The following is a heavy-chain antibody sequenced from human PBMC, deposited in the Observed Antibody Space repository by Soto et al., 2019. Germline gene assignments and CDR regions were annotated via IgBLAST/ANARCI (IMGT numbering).Heavy chain of an antibody. Sequence: VQLQESGPGLVKPSQTLSLTCTVSGASISSGGYYWGWIRQHPGKGLEWIGFIYYIGTSYYNPSLESRITLSVDTSKNHFSLNLTSVTAADTAVYYCARVLRDVLSDRYYWYFDLWGRGTLVTVSS. CDR3: ARVLRDVLSDRYYWYFDL. CDR1: GASISSGGYY. J-gene: IGHJ2*01. D-gene: IGHD3-16*02. CDR2: IYYIGTS. V-gene: IGHV4-31*03.